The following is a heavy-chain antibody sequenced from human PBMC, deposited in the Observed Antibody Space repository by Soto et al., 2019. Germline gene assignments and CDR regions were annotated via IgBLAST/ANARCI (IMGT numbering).Heavy chain of an antibody. Sequence: PSETLSLTCTFSGVSISSGDYYWSWIRQPPGKGLEWIGYIYYSGSTYYNPSLESRVTISVDTSKNQFSLKLSSVTAADTAVYYCARARLRRYGGNSVYFDYWGQGTLVTVSS. CDR1: GVSISSGDYY. D-gene: IGHD2-21*02. CDR2: IYYSGST. J-gene: IGHJ4*02. V-gene: IGHV4-30-4*01. CDR3: ARARLRRYGGNSVYFDY.